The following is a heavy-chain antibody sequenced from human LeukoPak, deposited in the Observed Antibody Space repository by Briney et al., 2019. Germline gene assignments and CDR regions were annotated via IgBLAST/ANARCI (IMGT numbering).Heavy chain of an antibody. CDR3: ARGISASYAVPDY. D-gene: IGHD1-26*01. CDR1: GYTFTGYY. J-gene: IGHJ4*02. CDR2: INPNSGGT. V-gene: IGHV1-2*02. Sequence: ASVKVSCKASGYTFTGYYIHWVRQAPRQGLEWMGWINPNSGGTDYAQKLQGRVTMTRDTSISTASMELSRLRSDDTAMYFCARGISASYAVPDYWGQGTLVTVSS.